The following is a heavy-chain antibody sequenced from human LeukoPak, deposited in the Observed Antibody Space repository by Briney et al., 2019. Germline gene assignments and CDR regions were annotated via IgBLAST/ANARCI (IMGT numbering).Heavy chain of an antibody. J-gene: IGHJ3*02. CDR2: ISAYNGNT. V-gene: IGHV1-18*01. Sequence: ASVNVSFKGSGYIFTNYGISWLRQAPGQGLEWMGWISAYNGNTNYAQKLQGRVTMTTDTSTSTAYMELRSLRSDDTAVYYCARGLRAAVFDIWGQGTMVTVSS. CDR3: ARGLRAAVFDI. D-gene: IGHD2-2*01. CDR1: GYIFTNYG.